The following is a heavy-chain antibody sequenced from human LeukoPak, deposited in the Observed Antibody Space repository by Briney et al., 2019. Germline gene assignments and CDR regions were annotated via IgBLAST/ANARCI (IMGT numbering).Heavy chain of an antibody. V-gene: IGHV1-8*01. D-gene: IGHD1-26*01. CDR2: MNPNSGNT. Sequence: ASVKVSCKASGYTFTSYDINWVRQATGHGLEWMGWMNPNSGNTGYAQKFQGRVTMTRNTSISTAYMELSSLRSEDTAVYYCARASQTQWELPVDIWGQGTMVTVSS. CDR3: ARASQTQWELPVDI. CDR1: GYTFTSYD. J-gene: IGHJ3*02.